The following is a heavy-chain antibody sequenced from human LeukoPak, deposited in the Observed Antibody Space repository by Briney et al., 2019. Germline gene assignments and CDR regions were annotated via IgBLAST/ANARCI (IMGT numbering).Heavy chain of an antibody. CDR3: ARDNSYYDILTGYYTGDAFDI. CDR2: INAGNGNT. Sequence: EASVKVSCKASGYTFTSYAMHWVRQAPGQRLEWMGWINAGNGNTKYSQKFQGRVTITRDTSASTAYMELSSLRSEDTAVYYCARDNSYYDILTGYYTGDAFDIWGQGTMVTVSS. D-gene: IGHD3-9*01. CDR1: GYTFTSYA. V-gene: IGHV1-3*01. J-gene: IGHJ3*02.